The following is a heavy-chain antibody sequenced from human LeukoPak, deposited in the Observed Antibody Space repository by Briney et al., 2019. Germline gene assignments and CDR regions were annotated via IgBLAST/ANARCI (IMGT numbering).Heavy chain of an antibody. CDR3: AKVRQWLFYFDY. CDR1: GFTFSSYS. Sequence: GGSLRLTCAASGFTFSSYSMNWVRQAPGKGLEWVSYISSSSSTIYYADSVKGRFTISRDNSKNTLYLQMNSLRAEDTAVYYCAKVRQWLFYFDYWGQGTLVTVSS. D-gene: IGHD3-22*01. CDR2: ISSSSSTI. V-gene: IGHV3-48*01. J-gene: IGHJ4*02.